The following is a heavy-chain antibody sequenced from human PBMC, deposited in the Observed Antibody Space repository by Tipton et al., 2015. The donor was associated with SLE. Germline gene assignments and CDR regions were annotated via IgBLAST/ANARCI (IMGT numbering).Heavy chain of an antibody. D-gene: IGHD3-3*01. J-gene: IGHJ4*02. CDR2: ISWNSDKI. Sequence: SLRLSCAASGFTFDDYAMHRVRQAPGKGLEWVSGISWNSDKIAYADSVKGRFTISRDNAKNSLFLQMNSLRADDTAFYYCAKGIRFLGWFRFDSWGQGTLVTVSS. CDR1: GFTFDDYA. V-gene: IGHV3-9*01. CDR3: AKGIRFLGWFRFDS.